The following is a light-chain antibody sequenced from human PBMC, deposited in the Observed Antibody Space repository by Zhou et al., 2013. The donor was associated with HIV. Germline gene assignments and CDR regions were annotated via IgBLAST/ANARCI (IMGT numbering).Light chain of an antibody. CDR2: GAS. CDR1: QTISSY. CDR3: QQYKIYPLT. Sequence: DIQMTQSPSSLSASIGDRVTITCRASQTISSYLNWYQQKPGKAPKLLIYGASRLQSGVPSRFSGSGSGTDFTLTISSLQPEDIASYYCQQYKIYPLTFGGGTKVEIK. J-gene: IGKJ4*01. V-gene: IGKV1-39*01.